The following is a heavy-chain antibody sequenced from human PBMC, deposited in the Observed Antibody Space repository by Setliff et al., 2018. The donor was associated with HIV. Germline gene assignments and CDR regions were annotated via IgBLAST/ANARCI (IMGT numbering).Heavy chain of an antibody. V-gene: IGHV1-18*01. CDR1: GYTFTSYG. Sequence: ASVKVSCKPSGYTFTSYGINWVRQAPGQGLEWMGWISGYNGKTNYAQKFQGRVTMTTDTSTSTAYMEVRSLRYDDTAVYYCARDDPIRKEVASGLDYWGQGTLVTVSS. CDR2: ISGYNGKT. CDR3: ARDDPIRKEVASGLDY. J-gene: IGHJ4*02. D-gene: IGHD3-10*01.